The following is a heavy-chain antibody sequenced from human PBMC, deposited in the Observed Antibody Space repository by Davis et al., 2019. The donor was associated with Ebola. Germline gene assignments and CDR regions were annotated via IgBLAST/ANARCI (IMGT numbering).Heavy chain of an antibody. J-gene: IGHJ5*02. CDR1: GFTFSSYA. CDR3: ARVGSLSSGNNWFDP. Sequence: PGGSLRLSCAASGFTFSSYAMSWVRQAPGKGLEWVSAISGSGGDPHYADSVKGRFTISRDNSKNTLYLQMNSLRAEDTAVYYCARVGSLSSGNNWFDPWGQGTLVTVSS. D-gene: IGHD3-3*01. V-gene: IGHV3-23*01. CDR2: ISGSGGDP.